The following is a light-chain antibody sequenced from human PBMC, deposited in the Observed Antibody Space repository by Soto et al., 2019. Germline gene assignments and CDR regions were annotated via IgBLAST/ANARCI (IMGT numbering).Light chain of an antibody. CDR1: SSNIGSNY. CDR2: RSD. V-gene: IGLV1-47*01. Sequence: QSVLTQPPSASGTPGQRVTISCSGSSSNIGSNYVYWYQQLPGTAPKLLIYRSDQRPSGVPDRISGSKSGTSASLAISGLRSEDEADYYCATWDDSLSAHVVFGGGTKLTVL. CDR3: ATWDDSLSAHVV. J-gene: IGLJ2*01.